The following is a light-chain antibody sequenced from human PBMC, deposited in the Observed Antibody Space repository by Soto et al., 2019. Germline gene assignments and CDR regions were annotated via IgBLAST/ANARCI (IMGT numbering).Light chain of an antibody. Sequence: QSALTQPPSASGSPGQSVTISCTGTKSDIGVYDFVSWYQHHPGNAPRLIIYEVVQRPSGVPDRFSGSKSGNTASLTVSGLQAADEADYFCKSDAGSNPYVFGSGTKVTGL. CDR2: EVV. CDR1: KSDIGVYDF. J-gene: IGLJ1*01. CDR3: KSDAGSNPYV. V-gene: IGLV2-8*01.